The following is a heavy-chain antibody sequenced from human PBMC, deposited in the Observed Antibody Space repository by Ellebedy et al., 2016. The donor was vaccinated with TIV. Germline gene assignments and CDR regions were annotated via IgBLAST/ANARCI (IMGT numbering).Heavy chain of an antibody. Sequence: PGGSLRLSCAASGFTFSSYAMSWVRQAPGKGLEWVSVISGSGGSTYYADSVKGRFTLSRDNSKHTLYLQMNSLRAEDTAVYSCAKGGLLYYFDYWGQGTLVTVSS. CDR1: GFTFSSYA. CDR2: ISGSGGST. V-gene: IGHV3-23*01. CDR3: AKGGLLYYFDY. D-gene: IGHD2/OR15-2a*01. J-gene: IGHJ4*02.